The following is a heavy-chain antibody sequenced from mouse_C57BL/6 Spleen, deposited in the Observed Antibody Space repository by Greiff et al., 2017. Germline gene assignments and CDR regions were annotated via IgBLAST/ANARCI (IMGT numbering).Heavy chain of an antibody. J-gene: IGHJ4*01. CDR2: INPSSGYT. V-gene: IGHV1-4*01. CDR1: GYTFTSYS. Sequence: QVQLKQSGAELARPGASVKMSCKASGYTFTSYSMHWVKQRPGQGLEWIGYINPSSGYTKYNQKFKDKATLTADKSSSTAYMQLSSLTSEDSAVYYCARSDDDYAMDYWGQGTSVTVSS. CDR3: ARSDDDYAMDY.